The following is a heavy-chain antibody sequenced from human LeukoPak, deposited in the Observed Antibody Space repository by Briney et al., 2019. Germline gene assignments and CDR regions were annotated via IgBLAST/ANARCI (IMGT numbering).Heavy chain of an antibody. Sequence: SETLSLTCTVSGGSISNYYWSWIRQPAGKGLEWIGRIYSSGSTTYNPSLESRVTMSVDTSKNQFSLKLTSVTAADTAVYFCARGLYSGSYGGDYWGQGTLVTVSS. CDR2: IYSSGST. J-gene: IGHJ4*02. V-gene: IGHV4-4*07. D-gene: IGHD1-26*01. CDR3: ARGLYSGSYGGDY. CDR1: GGSISNYY.